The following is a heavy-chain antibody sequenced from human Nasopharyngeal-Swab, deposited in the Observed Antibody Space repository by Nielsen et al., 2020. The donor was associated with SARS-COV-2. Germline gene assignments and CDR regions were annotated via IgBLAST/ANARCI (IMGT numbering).Heavy chain of an antibody. CDR2: IIPIFGTA. J-gene: IGHJ5*02. Sequence: SVKVSCKASGGTFSSYAINWVRQAPGQGLEWMGGIIPIFGTANYAQKFRGRVTITADESTSTVYMELSSLRSEDMAVYYCARGVVPAAMHGWFDPRGQGTLVTVSS. CDR1: GGTFSSYA. D-gene: IGHD2-2*01. CDR3: ARGVVPAAMHGWFDP. V-gene: IGHV1-69*13.